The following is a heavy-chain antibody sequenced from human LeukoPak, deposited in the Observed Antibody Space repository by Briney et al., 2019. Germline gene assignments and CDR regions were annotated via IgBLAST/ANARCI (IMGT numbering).Heavy chain of an antibody. CDR3: ARGPDCSDGICVNRPIDY. Sequence: SETLSLTCAVYGGSFSGYYWTWIRQPPGKGLEWIGGINHSGSTNSNPSLKSRVTISIDTSKKQFSLNLSSVTAADTAIYYCARGPDCSDGICVNRPIDYWGQGTLVTVSS. V-gene: IGHV4-34*01. D-gene: IGHD2-15*01. CDR2: INHSGST. CDR1: GGSFSGYY. J-gene: IGHJ4*02.